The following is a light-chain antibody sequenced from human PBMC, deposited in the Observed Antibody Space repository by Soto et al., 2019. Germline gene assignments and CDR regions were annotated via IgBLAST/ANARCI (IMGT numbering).Light chain of an antibody. CDR1: QDISNY. V-gene: IGKV1-33*01. CDR2: DAS. Sequence: DIQMTQSPSSLSASVGDRVTITCQTSQDISNYLNWYQQKPGKAPKLLIYDASNLETGVRSRFSGSGSGTEFTFTISSLQPEDFATYYCQQYDILPLFGQGTKVEIK. CDR3: QQYDILPL. J-gene: IGKJ2*01.